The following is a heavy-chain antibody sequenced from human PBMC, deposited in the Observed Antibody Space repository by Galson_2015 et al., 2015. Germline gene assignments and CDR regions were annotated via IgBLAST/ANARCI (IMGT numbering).Heavy chain of an antibody. CDR1: ISSYY. D-gene: IGHD3-22*01. J-gene: IGHJ5*01. CDR3: AREGYYYDSSGYYYGWFDY. V-gene: IGHV4-59*01. CDR2: IYYSGST. Sequence: ISSYYWSWIRQPPGKGLAWIGSIYYSGSTNYNPSLKSRVTISVDTSKNQFSLKLSSVTAADTAVYYCAREGYYYDSSGYYYGWFDYWGQGTLVTVSS.